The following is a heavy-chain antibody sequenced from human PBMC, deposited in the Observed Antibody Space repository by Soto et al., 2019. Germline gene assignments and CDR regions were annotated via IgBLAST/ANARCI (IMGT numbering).Heavy chain of an antibody. Sequence: ASVKVSCKASGYTFTSYAMHWVRQAPGQRLEWMGWINAGNGNTKYSQKFQGRVTITRDTSASTAYMELSSLRSEDTAVYYCARDLRYDYVWGSYRPGAAFDIWGQGTMVTVSS. CDR1: GYTFTSYA. CDR2: INAGNGNT. J-gene: IGHJ3*02. D-gene: IGHD3-16*02. CDR3: ARDLRYDYVWGSYRPGAAFDI. V-gene: IGHV1-3*01.